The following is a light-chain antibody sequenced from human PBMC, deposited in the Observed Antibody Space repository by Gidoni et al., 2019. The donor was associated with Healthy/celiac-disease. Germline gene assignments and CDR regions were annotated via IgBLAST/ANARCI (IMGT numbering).Light chain of an antibody. J-gene: IGLJ2*01. CDR1: SSNIGSNT. CDR2: SNN. CDR3: AAWDDSLNGHVV. V-gene: IGLV1-44*01. Sequence: QSVLPQPPSASGTPGQRVTISCSGSSSNIGSNTVNWYQQLPGTAPKPLIYSNNQRPSGVPDRFSGSKSGTSASLAISGLQSEDEADYYCAAWDDSLNGHVVFGGGTKLTVL.